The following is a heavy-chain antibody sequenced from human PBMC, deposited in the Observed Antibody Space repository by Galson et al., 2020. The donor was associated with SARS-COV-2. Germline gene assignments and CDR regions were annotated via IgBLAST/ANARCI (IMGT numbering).Heavy chain of an antibody. CDR1: GFTFNTLA. CDR2: ISADGGT. J-gene: IGHJ4*02. Sequence: TGGSLRLSCSASGFTFNTLAMSWVRQAPGKGLEWVSAISADGGTYYAESVQGRFIISRVNSKSTVYLQMSSLRVEDTAIYYCADSLLTHCGGVCYRRGLWGQGSLVIVSS. D-gene: IGHD2-21*02. CDR3: ADSLLTHCGGVCYRRGL. V-gene: IGHV3-23*01.